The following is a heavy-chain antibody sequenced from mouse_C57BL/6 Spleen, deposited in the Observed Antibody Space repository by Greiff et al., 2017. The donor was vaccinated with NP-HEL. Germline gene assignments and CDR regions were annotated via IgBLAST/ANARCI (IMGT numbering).Heavy chain of an antibody. CDR3: ARGDYFDY. J-gene: IGHJ2*01. V-gene: IGHV1-61*01. CDR2: IYPSDSET. CDR1: GYTFTSYW. Sequence: QVQLQQPGAELVRPGSSVKLSCKASGYTFTSYWMDWVKQRPGQGLEWIGNIYPSDSETHYNQKFKDKATLTVDKSSSTAYMQLSSLTSEDSAVYYSARGDYFDYWGQGTTLTVSS.